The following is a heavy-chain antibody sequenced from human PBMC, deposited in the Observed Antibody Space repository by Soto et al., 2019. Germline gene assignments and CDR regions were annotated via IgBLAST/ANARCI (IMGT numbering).Heavy chain of an antibody. D-gene: IGHD2-2*01. J-gene: IGHJ6*03. CDR2: IKSKTDGGTT. Sequence: GGSLRLSCAASGFTFSNAWMSWVRQAPGKGLEWVGRIKSKTDGGTTDYAAPVKGRFTISRDDSKNTLYLQMNSLKTEVTAVYYCTTDPAAMPLDYYYYYMDVWGKGTTVTVSS. V-gene: IGHV3-15*01. CDR3: TTDPAAMPLDYYYYYMDV. CDR1: GFTFSNAW.